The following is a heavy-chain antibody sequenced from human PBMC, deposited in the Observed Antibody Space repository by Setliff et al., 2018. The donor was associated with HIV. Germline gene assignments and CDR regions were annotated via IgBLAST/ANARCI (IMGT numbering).Heavy chain of an antibody. CDR3: STDFSYGDCPLY. D-gene: IGHD2-21*02. Sequence: ASVKVSCKASGYSFTRYHMHWVRQAPGQGLEWMGIINPNGGSTSYARKFQDRVTMTRDTSTSTVYMDLTSLRSEDTAIYYCSTDFSYGDCPLYWGQGTLVTVSS. CDR1: GYSFTRYH. J-gene: IGHJ4*02. V-gene: IGHV1-46*01. CDR2: INPNGGST.